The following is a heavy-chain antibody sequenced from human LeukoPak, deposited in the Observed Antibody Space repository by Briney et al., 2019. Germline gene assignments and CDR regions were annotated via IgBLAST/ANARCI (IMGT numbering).Heavy chain of an antibody. CDR1: GYTFTSYG. CDR3: ARDSYYYDSSGYYYPYYYYYYYMDV. D-gene: IGHD3-22*01. CDR2: ISAYNGNT. V-gene: IGHV1-18*01. Sequence: ASVKVSCKASGYTFTSYGISWVRQAPGQGLEWMGWISAYNGNTNYAQKLQGRVTMTTDTSTSTAYMELRSLRSDDTAVYYCARDSYYYDSSGYYYPYYYYYYYMDVWGKGTTVTISS. J-gene: IGHJ6*03.